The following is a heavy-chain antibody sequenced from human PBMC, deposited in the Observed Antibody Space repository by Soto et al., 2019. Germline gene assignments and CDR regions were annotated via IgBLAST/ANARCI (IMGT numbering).Heavy chain of an antibody. CDR1: GFTFSRYW. CDR2: INQDVSPK. CDR3: AKIGYNDLDFAY. V-gene: IGHV3-7*01. J-gene: IGHJ4*02. Sequence: EVQLMESGGGLVQPGGSLRLSCAASGFTFSRYWMAWVRQAPGKGLEWVANINQDVSPKLYVDSVRGRFTISRDNAKNLVYLQMNHLRADDTAVYYCAKIGYNDLDFAYWGQGALVTVSS. D-gene: IGHD3-22*01.